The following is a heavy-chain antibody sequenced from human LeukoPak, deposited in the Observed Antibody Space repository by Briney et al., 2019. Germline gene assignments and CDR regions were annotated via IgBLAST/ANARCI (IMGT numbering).Heavy chain of an antibody. J-gene: IGHJ4*02. CDR1: GFTVSSNY. CDR3: ARDQGITFGGVIVHFDY. V-gene: IGHV3-53*01. Sequence: GGSLRLSCAASGFTVSSNYMSWVRQAPGKGLEWVSVIYSGGSTYYADSVKGRFTISRDNSKNTLYLQMNSLRAEDTAVYYCARDQGITFGGVIVHFDYWGQGTLVTVSS. CDR2: IYSGGST. D-gene: IGHD3-16*02.